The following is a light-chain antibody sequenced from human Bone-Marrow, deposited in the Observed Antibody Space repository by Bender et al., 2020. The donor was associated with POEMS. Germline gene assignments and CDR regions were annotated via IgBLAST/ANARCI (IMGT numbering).Light chain of an antibody. Sequence: QSVLTQPPSMSAAPGQTVTISCSGSRSNIGAGYDVHWYQQIPGAAPKLLIYGNNNRPSGVPDRFSGSQSGTSASLAISGLQAEDEGDYYCQSFDGSPSGFFVFGTGTKVTVL. V-gene: IGLV1-40*01. CDR2: GNN. CDR3: QSFDGSPSGFFV. CDR1: RSNIGAGYD. J-gene: IGLJ1*01.